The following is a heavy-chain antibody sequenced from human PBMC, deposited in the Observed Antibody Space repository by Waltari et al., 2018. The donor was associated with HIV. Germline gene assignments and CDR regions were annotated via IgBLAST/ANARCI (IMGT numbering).Heavy chain of an antibody. D-gene: IGHD3-10*01. CDR1: GGSISSSSYY. V-gene: IGHV4-39*07. J-gene: IGHJ6*02. Sequence: QLQLQESGPGLVKPSETLSLPCTVSGGSISSSSYYWGWIRQPPGKGLEWIGSIYYSGSTYYNPSLKSRVTISVDTSKNQFSLKLSSVTAADTAVYYCARDRYNYYGSGSPRDGMDVWGQGTTVTVSS. CDR2: IYYSGST. CDR3: ARDRYNYYGSGSPRDGMDV.